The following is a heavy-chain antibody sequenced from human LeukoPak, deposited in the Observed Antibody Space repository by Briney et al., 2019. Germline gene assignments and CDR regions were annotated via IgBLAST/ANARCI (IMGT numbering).Heavy chain of an antibody. J-gene: IGHJ6*02. CDR1: GFTFSAYA. V-gene: IGHV3-30-3*01. Sequence: QAGGSLRLSCAASGFTFSAYAIHWLRQAPGKGLEWVTVISDDGSNKYYADSVKGRFTISRDNSKNTLYVQMNSLRAEDTAVYYCAEDQCSSTSCYYYYGMDVWGQGTTVTVSS. CDR2: ISDDGSNK. CDR3: AEDQCSSTSCYYYYGMDV. D-gene: IGHD2-2*01.